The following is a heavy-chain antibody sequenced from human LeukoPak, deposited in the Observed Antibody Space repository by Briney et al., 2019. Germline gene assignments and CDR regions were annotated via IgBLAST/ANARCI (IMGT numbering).Heavy chain of an antibody. CDR1: GLTFSGYW. CDR3: AKGDLEWLLSSGFDP. CDR2: INSDGSST. Sequence: GGSLRLSCAASGLTFSGYWMHWVRQAPGKGLVWVSRINSDGSSTSYADSVKGRFTISRDNAKNSLYLQMNSLRAEDTALYYCAKGDLEWLLSSGFDPWGQGTLVTVSS. J-gene: IGHJ5*02. D-gene: IGHD3-3*01. V-gene: IGHV3-74*01.